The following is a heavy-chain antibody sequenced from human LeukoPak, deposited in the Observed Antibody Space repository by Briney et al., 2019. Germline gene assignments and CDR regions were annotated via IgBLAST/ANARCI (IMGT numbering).Heavy chain of an antibody. Sequence: ASVKVSCKASGYTFTSYGISWVRQAPGQGLEWMGWISAYNGNTNYAQKLQGRVTMTTDTSTSTAYMELRSLRSDDTAVYYCARGRVPMTNYDSSGYLNYCGQGTLVTVSS. V-gene: IGHV1-18*01. CDR2: ISAYNGNT. J-gene: IGHJ4*02. CDR3: ARGRVPMTNYDSSGYLNY. D-gene: IGHD3-22*01. CDR1: GYTFTSYG.